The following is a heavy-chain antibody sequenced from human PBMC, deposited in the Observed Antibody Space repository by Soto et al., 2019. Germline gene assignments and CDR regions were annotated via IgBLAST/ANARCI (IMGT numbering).Heavy chain of an antibody. CDR1: GSSLSTSGVS. V-gene: IGHV2-5*02. Sequence: QITLKESGPTLVKATQTLTLTCTFSGSSLSTSGVSVGWLRQPPGKALEWLALIYWDDDKRYSPSLKSRLTITKDTSKKQVVLTMTNMDHVDTATYYGEHRNSWSYYFDYWGQGTLFTVSS. D-gene: IGHD3-10*01. CDR2: IYWDDDK. J-gene: IGHJ4*02. CDR3: EHRNSWSYYFDY.